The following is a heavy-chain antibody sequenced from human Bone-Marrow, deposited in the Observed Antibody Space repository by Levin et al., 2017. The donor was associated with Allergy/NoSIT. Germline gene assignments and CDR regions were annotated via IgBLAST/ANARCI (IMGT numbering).Heavy chain of an antibody. Sequence: GGSLRLSCAASGFTFSGYTFSWVRQAPGKGLEWVSAIGVGGGDTYYADSVRGRFTTSRDNSKNTLYLEMNSLRAEDTAVYHCVKEGYNYVWGSYRYTPDMDVWGQGTTVTVSS. CDR3: VKEGYNYVWGSYRYTPDMDV. V-gene: IGHV3-23*01. CDR2: IGVGGGDT. J-gene: IGHJ6*02. CDR1: GFTFSGYT. D-gene: IGHD3-16*02.